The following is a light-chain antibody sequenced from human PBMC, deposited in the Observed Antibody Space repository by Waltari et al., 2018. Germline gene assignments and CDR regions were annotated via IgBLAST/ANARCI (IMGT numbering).Light chain of an antibody. J-gene: IGLJ2*01. V-gene: IGLV3-25*03. CDR2: KDN. CDR3: QSADSSSKFQV. CDR1: ALPNQY. Sequence: SYELTQPPSVSVSPGQTARITCSGDALPNQYAYWYQQKSGQAPVVIIYKDNERPSGIPERFSGSTSGTIVTLTISGVQAEDEADYYCQSADSSSKFQVFGGGTKLTVL.